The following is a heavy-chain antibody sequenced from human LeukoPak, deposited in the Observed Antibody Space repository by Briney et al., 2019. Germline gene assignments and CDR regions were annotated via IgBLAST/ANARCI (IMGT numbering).Heavy chain of an antibody. V-gene: IGHV1-8*01. Sequence: ASVKVSCKASGYTFTGFDINWVRQAPGQGLEWMGWIDPNGGNTGYAQKFQGRVTMTRNTSISTAYMELSSLRSEDTAVYYCAILISSQYSSSWYRAYYYYYGMDVWGQGTTVTVSS. D-gene: IGHD6-13*01. J-gene: IGHJ6*02. CDR2: IDPNGGNT. CDR1: GYTFTGFD. CDR3: AILISSQYSSSWYRAYYYYYGMDV.